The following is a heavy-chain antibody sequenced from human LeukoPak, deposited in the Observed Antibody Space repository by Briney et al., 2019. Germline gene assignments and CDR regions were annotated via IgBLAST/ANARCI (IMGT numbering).Heavy chain of an antibody. CDR2: INHSGST. D-gene: IGHD5-24*01. J-gene: IGHJ4*02. Sequence: GSLRLSCAASGFTVSSNYMSWVRQPPGKGLEWIGEINHSGSTNCNPSLKSRVTISVDTSKNQFSLKLSSVTAADTAVYYCARDGYNYRDFDYWGQGTLVTVSS. CDR3: ARDGYNYRDFDY. CDR1: GFTVSSNY. V-gene: IGHV4-34*01.